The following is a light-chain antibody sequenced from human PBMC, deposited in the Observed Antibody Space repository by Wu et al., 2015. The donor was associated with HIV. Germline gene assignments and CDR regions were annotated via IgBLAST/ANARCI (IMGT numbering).Light chain of an antibody. J-gene: IGKJ4*01. V-gene: IGKV3-11*01. CDR1: QSVNN. CDR2: DAS. Sequence: EIVLTQSPATLSLSPGERVTLSCRSSQSVNNLAWYQHKPGQAPRLLIYDASTRATGIPDRFSGSGSGTDFTLTISSLEPEDVAVYYCRQHSSWPPLTFGGGTRVEI. CDR3: RQHSSWPPLT.